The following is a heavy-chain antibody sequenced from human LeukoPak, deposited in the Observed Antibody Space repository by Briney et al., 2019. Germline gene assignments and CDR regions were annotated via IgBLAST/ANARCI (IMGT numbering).Heavy chain of an antibody. J-gene: IGHJ4*02. CDR3: AKVAYDILTGYYAIGFFDY. Sequence: GGSLRLSCAASGFTFSSYAMSWVRQAPGKGLEWVSAISGSGGSTYYADSVKGRFTISRDNSKNTLYLQMNSLRAEDTAVYYCAKVAYDILTGYYAIGFFDYWGQGTLVTVSS. V-gene: IGHV3-23*01. D-gene: IGHD3-9*01. CDR1: GFTFSSYA. CDR2: ISGSGGST.